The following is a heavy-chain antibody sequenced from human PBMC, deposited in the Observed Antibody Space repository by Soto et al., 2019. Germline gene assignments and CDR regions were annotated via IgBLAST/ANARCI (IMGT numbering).Heavy chain of an antibody. CDR2: INHSGST. J-gene: IGHJ4*02. D-gene: IGHD6-13*01. Sequence: SETLSLTCAVYGGSFSGYYWSWIRQPPGKGLEWIGEINHSGSTNYNPSLESRVTMSVDTSKNQFSLNLSSVTAADTAVYYCARASGRQKLVSRPSLDSWGQGTLVTVSS. CDR3: ARASGRQKLVSRPSLDS. CDR1: GGSFSGYY. V-gene: IGHV4-34*01.